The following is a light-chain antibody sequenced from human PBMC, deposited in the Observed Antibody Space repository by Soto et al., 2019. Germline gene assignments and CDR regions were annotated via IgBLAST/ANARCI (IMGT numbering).Light chain of an antibody. Sequence: QSVPTQPPSVSGAPGQRVTISCTGSSSNIGAGYDVHWYQQLPGTAPKLLIYGNSNRPSGVPDRFSGSKSGTSASLAITGLQAEDEADYYSQSYDSSLSGSVFGGGTKLTV. CDR3: QSYDSSLSGSV. CDR1: SSNIGAGYD. V-gene: IGLV1-40*01. J-gene: IGLJ3*02. CDR2: GNS.